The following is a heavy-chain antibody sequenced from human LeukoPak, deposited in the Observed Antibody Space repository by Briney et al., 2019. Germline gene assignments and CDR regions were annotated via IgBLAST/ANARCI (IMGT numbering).Heavy chain of an antibody. CDR2: LNPNSGDT. CDR1: GYTFTSYD. D-gene: IGHD6-13*01. Sequence: ASVKVSCKASGYTFTSYDINWVRQATGQGPEWMVWLNPNSGDTGYAQKFQGRVTITRDTSISTAYMELSSLRSEDTAVYYCARGVRSSWSGDEYFQHWGQGTLVTVSS. J-gene: IGHJ1*01. CDR3: ARGVRSSWSGDEYFQH. V-gene: IGHV1-8*03.